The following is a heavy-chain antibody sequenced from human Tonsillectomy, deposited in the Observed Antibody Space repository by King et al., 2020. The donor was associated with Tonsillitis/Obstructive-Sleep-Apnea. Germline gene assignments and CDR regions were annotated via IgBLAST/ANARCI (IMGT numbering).Heavy chain of an antibody. CDR2: ISWNSGSI. J-gene: IGHJ4*02. V-gene: IGHV3-9*01. CDR3: AKGGYDFWSGYSHLDY. D-gene: IGHD3-3*01. CDR1: GFTFDDYA. Sequence: VQLVESGGGLVQPGRSLRLSCAASGFTFDDYAMHWVRHAPGKGLEWVSGISWNSGSIGYADSVKGRFTISRDTAKNSLYLQMNSLRAEDTALYYCAKGGYDFWSGYSHLDYWGQGTLVTVSS.